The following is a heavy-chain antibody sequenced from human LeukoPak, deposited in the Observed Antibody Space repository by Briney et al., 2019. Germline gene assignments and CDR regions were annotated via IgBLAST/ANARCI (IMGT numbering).Heavy chain of an antibody. Sequence: GGSLRLSCAASGFTFSSYAMHWVRQAPGKGLEYVSAISSNGGSTYYANSVKGRFTISRDNSKNTLYLQMGSLRAEDMAVYYCAREAGATEGAFDIWGRGTMVTVSS. CDR2: ISSNGGST. J-gene: IGHJ3*02. V-gene: IGHV3-64*01. D-gene: IGHD1-26*01. CDR3: AREAGATEGAFDI. CDR1: GFTFSSYA.